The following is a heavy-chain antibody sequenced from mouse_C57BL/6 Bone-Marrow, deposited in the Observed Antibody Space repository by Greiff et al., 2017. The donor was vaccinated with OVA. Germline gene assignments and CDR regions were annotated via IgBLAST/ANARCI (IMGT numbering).Heavy chain of an antibody. Sequence: EVQLQQSGPELVKPGASVKISCKASGYSFTGYYMNWVKQSPEKSLEWIGEINPSTGGTTYNQKFKAKATLTVDKSSSTAYMQLKSLTSEDSAVYYCAREDGSSPFAYWGQGTLVTVSA. CDR1: GYSFTGYY. CDR2: INPSTGGT. V-gene: IGHV1-42*01. J-gene: IGHJ3*01. CDR3: AREDGSSPFAY. D-gene: IGHD1-1*01.